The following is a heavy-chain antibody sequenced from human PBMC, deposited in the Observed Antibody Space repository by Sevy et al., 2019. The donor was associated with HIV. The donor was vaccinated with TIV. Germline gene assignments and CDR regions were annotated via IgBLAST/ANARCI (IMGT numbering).Heavy chain of an antibody. V-gene: IGHV3-53*01. CDR2: VYSGGAT. CDR1: GFTLTNEF. Sequence: GGSLRLSCAVSGFTLTNEFFSWVRQAPGKGLEWVAVVYSGGATYYGDPVQGRLTISRDKAKSTLYLQMKSLRAEDTAVYYCARVGDCRGGTCFSGFYYAMDVWGQGTTVTVSS. D-gene: IGHD2-15*01. J-gene: IGHJ6*02. CDR3: ARVGDCRGGTCFSGFYYAMDV.